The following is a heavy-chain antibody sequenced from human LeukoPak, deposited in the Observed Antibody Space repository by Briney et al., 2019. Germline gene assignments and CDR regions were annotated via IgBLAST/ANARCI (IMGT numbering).Heavy chain of an antibody. CDR1: GGSISSYY. CDR2: IYYSGST. CDR3: ARHAAQYYGYVWGSYLYNWFDP. D-gene: IGHD3-16*01. V-gene: IGHV4-59*08. Sequence: SETLSLTCTVSGGSISSYYWSWLRQPPGKGLEWIGYIYYSGSTNYNPSLKSRVTISVDTSKNQFSRKLSSVTAADTAVYYCARHAAQYYGYVWGSYLYNWFDPWGQGTLVTVSS. J-gene: IGHJ5*02.